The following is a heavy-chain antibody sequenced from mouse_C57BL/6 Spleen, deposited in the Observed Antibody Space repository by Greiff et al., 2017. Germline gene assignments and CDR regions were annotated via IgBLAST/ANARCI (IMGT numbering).Heavy chain of an antibody. V-gene: IGHV1-64*01. CDR2: IHPNSGST. Sequence: QVQLQQSGAELVKPGASVKLSCKASGYTFTSYWMHWVKQRPGQGLEWIGMIHPNSGSTNYNEKFKSKATLTVDKSSSTAYMQLSSLTSEDSAVYYCARPDYDAFDYWGQGTTLTVSS. CDR1: GYTFTSYW. J-gene: IGHJ2*01. CDR3: ARPDYDAFDY. D-gene: IGHD2-4*01.